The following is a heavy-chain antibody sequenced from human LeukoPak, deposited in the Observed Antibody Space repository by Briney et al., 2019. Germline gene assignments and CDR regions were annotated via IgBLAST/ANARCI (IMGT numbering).Heavy chain of an antibody. V-gene: IGHV4-34*01. CDR3: ARGTYYDILTGLQTRPFDY. J-gene: IGHJ4*02. CDR1: GGSFSGYY. CDR2: INHSGST. Sequence: SETLSLTCAVYGGSFSGYYWSWIRQPSGKGLEWIGEINHSGSTNYNPSLKSRVTISVDTSKNQFSLKLSSVTAADTAVYYCARGTYYDILTGLQTRPFDYWGQGTLVTVSS. D-gene: IGHD3-9*01.